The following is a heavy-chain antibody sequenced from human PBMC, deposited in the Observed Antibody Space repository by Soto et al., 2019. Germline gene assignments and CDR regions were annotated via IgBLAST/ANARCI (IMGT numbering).Heavy chain of an antibody. Sequence: EVHLVESGGGLVKPGGSLRLSCAVSGFTFSSCTMNWVRQAPGKGLEWVSSISPSTSHIYYADSVKGRFTISRDNAKDSLFLQMNSLRAEDTAAYYCSGCSGGACHQNYGMDVWGQGTMVTVSS. CDR1: GFTFSSCT. J-gene: IGHJ6*02. V-gene: IGHV3-21*01. CDR3: SGCSGGACHQNYGMDV. CDR2: ISPSTSHI. D-gene: IGHD2-15*01.